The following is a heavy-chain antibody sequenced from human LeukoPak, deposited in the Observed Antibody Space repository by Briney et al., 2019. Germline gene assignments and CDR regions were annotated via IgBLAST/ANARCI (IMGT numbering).Heavy chain of an antibody. Sequence: SETLSLTCTVSGGSISSYYWSWIRQPAGKGLEWIGRIYTSGSTNYNPSLKSRVTMSVDTSKNQFSLKLSAVTAADTAVYYCAGLYYYGSGSSFDYWGQGTLVTVSS. D-gene: IGHD3-10*01. J-gene: IGHJ4*02. CDR1: GGSISSYY. V-gene: IGHV4-4*07. CDR3: AGLYYYGSGSSFDY. CDR2: IYTSGST.